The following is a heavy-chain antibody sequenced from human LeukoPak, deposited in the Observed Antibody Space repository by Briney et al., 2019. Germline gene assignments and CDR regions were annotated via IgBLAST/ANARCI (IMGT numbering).Heavy chain of an antibody. CDR2: IKQDGSEK. J-gene: IGHJ1*01. Sequence: GSLRLSCAASGFTFSSYWMSWVRQAPGKGLEWVANIKQDGSEKYYVDSVKGRFTISRDNAKNSLYLQMNSLRAEDTAVYYCAREDIVVVPAADEYFQHWGQGTLVTVSS. D-gene: IGHD2-2*01. CDR3: AREDIVVVPAADEYFQH. CDR1: GFTFSSYW. V-gene: IGHV3-7*01.